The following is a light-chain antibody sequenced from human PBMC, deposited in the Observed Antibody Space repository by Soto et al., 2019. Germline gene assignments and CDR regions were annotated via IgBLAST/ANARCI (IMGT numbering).Light chain of an antibody. V-gene: IGKV1-39*01. CDR2: DAS. CDR3: QQSFNAPRT. CDR1: ESISRY. Sequence: DIQMTQSPSSLPASVGDRVTVTCRSSESISRYLNWYQQKPGKAPKLLIYDASTLQAGVPSRFSGTGSGTYFTLTISGLQSEDFATYYCQQSFNAPRTFGQGTKLEIQ. J-gene: IGKJ2*01.